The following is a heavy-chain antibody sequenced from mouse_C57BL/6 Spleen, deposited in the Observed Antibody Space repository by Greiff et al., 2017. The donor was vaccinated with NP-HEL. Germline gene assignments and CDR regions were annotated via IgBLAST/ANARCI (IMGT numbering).Heavy chain of an antibody. J-gene: IGHJ2*01. Sequence: QVQLQQPGAELVKPGASVKLSCKASGYTFTSYWMHWVKQRPGQGLEWIGMIHPNSGSTNYNEKFKSKATLTVDKSSSTAYMQLSSLTSEDSAVYYCARWDGYYGGYYFDYWGQGTTLTVSS. CDR3: ARWDGYYGGYYFDY. V-gene: IGHV1-64*01. D-gene: IGHD2-3*01. CDR2: IHPNSGST. CDR1: GYTFTSYW.